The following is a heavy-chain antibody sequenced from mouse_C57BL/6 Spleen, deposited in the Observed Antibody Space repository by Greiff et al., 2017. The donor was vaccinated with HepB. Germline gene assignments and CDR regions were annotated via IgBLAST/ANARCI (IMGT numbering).Heavy chain of an antibody. V-gene: IGHV1-69*01. CDR3: ARRVYRNYLYYFDY. D-gene: IGHD2-10*02. Sequence: QVQLQQPGAELVMPGASVKLSCKASGYTFTSYWMHWVKQRPGQGLEWIGEIDPSDSYTNYNQKFKGKSTLTVDKSSSNAYMQLLTPTAEDSAVYYCARRVYRNYLYYFDYWGQGTTLTVSS. CDR1: GYTFTSYW. CDR2: IDPSDSYT. J-gene: IGHJ2*01.